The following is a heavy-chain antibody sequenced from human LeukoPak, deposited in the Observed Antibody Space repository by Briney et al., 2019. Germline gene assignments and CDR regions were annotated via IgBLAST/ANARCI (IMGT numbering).Heavy chain of an antibody. CDR1: GGTFSSYA. CDR3: ARGGDYDILTGYYTGFPSYYFDY. V-gene: IGHV1-69*06. CDR2: IIPIFGTA. D-gene: IGHD3-9*01. Sequence: ASVKVSCKASGGTFSSYAISWVRQAPGQGLECMGGIIPIFGTANYAQKFQGRVTITADKSTSTAYRELSSLRSEDTAVYYCARGGDYDILTGYYTGFPSYYFDYWGQGTLVTVSS. J-gene: IGHJ4*02.